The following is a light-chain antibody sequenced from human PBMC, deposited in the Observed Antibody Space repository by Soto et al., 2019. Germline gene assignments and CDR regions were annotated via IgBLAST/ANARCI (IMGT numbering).Light chain of an antibody. CDR1: QAIRND. V-gene: IGKV1-17*01. J-gene: IGKJ1*01. CDR2: AAS. CDR3: QHYDNYCLGP. Sequence: STASVYGPQRARASXSCRASQAIRNDLGWYQQKPSKAPKRLIYAASIFKTRVPSIFSGRRSGPEFNLTISSMRPNDFATYYCQHYDNYCLGPFGQGTKVDIK.